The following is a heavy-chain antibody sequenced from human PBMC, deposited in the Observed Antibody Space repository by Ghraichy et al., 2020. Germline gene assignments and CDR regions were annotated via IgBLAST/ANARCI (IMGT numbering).Heavy chain of an antibody. CDR3: ASIVDTAMGDYFDY. V-gene: IGHV3-21*01. Sequence: GGSLRLSCAASGFTFSSYSMNWVRQAPGKGLEWVSSISSSSSYIYYADSVKGRFTISRDNAKNSLYLQMNSLRAEDTAVYYCASIVDTAMGDYFDYWGQGTLVTVSS. D-gene: IGHD5-18*01. J-gene: IGHJ4*02. CDR2: ISSSSSYI. CDR1: GFTFSSYS.